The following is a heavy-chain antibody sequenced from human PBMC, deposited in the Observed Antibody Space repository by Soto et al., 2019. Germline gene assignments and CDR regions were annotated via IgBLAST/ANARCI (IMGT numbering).Heavy chain of an antibody. D-gene: IGHD5-12*01. Sequence: GGSLRLSCTASGFTFSSYSMNWVRQAPGKGLEWVSSISSSSSYIYYADSVKGRFTISRDNAKNSLYLQMNSLRAEDTAVYYCARDHYSDYEYFQHWGQGTLVTVSS. CDR3: ARDHYSDYEYFQH. CDR1: GFTFSSYS. CDR2: ISSSSSYI. J-gene: IGHJ1*01. V-gene: IGHV3-21*01.